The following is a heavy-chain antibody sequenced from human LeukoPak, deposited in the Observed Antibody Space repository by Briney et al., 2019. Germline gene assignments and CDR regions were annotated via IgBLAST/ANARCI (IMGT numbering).Heavy chain of an antibody. CDR3: ARGLLYYYYMDV. CDR2: IGHSGGT. CDR1: GSSFHNYY. J-gene: IGHJ6*03. Sequence: SETLSLTCAVYGSSFHNYYWTWIRQPPGKRLEWLGEIGHSGGTNYNPSLNSRVTISLDTSKNQFSLKLSSVTAADTAVYYCARGLLYYYYMDVWGKGTTVTVSS. V-gene: IGHV4-34*01.